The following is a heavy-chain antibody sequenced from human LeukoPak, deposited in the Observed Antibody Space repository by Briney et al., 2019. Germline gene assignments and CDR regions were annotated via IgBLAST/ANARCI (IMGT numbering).Heavy chain of an antibody. CDR2: FDPEDGET. CDR1: GYTLTELS. CDR3: ATGVGLGSGSYYNGNDAFDI. V-gene: IGHV1-24*01. Sequence: ASVKVSCKVSGYTLTELSMHWVRQAPGKGLEWMGGFDPEDGETIYAQKFQGRVTMTEDTSTDTAYMELSSLRSEDTAVYYCATGVGLGSGSYYNGNDAFDIWGQGTMVTVSS. J-gene: IGHJ3*02. D-gene: IGHD3-10*01.